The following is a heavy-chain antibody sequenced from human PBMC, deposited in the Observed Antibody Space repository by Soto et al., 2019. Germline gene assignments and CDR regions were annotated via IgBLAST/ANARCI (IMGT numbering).Heavy chain of an antibody. CDR3: ARDKDRQQLGGNYYYILDV. V-gene: IGHV1-69*05. CDR1: GGTFSTSA. J-gene: IGHJ6*02. Sequence: QVQLVQSGAEVKKPGSSVKVSCKASGGTFSTSAISWVRQAPGQGLEWVGGIMPVFATPDYAQKFQGRVTFSTDXXTTTAYLELTSLRTDDTAVYYCARDKDRQQLGGNYYYILDVWGQGTAIMVSS. D-gene: IGHD3-3*02. CDR2: IMPVFATP.